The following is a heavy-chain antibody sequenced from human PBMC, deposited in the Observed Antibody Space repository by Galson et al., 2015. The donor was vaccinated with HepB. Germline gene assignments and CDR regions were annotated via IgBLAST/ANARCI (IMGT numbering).Heavy chain of an antibody. J-gene: IGHJ4*02. CDR3: ARTNTGSYHHFDY. Sequence: QSGAEVKKPGESLKISCRGSGYIFTSHWVGWVRQIPGKGLEWMGFIYPGDSTTKYSPSFQGQVTISADKSINTAYLQWSSLRASDTAIYYCARTNTGSYHHFDYWGQGALVTVSS. V-gene: IGHV5-51*01. D-gene: IGHD1-26*01. CDR2: IYPGDSTT. CDR1: GYIFTSHW.